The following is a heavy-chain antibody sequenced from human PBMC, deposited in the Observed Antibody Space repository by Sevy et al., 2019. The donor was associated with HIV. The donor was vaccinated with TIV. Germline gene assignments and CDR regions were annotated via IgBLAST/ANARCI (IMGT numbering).Heavy chain of an antibody. CDR2: ISWNSGSI. J-gene: IGHJ6*02. CDR3: AKEGEQLAPYYYYGMDV. CDR1: GFTFDDYA. D-gene: IGHD6-6*01. V-gene: IGHV3-9*01. Sequence: GGSLRLSCAASGFTFDDYAMHWVRQAPGKDLEWVSGISWNSGSIGYADSVKGRFTISRDNAKNSLYLQMNSLRAEDTALYYCAKEGEQLAPYYYYGMDVWGQGTTVTVSS.